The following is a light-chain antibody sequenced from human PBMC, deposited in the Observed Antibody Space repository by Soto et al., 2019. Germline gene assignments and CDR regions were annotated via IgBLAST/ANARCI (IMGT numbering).Light chain of an antibody. V-gene: IGKV3-20*01. CDR2: GAS. CDR1: QSVSSSY. J-gene: IGKJ1*01. CDR3: QQYGSSPRT. Sequence: EIVLTQSPGTLSLSPGERATLSCRASQSVSSSYLAWYQQKPGQAPRLLIYGASSRATGIPDRFIGSGSGTDFTLTISRLEPADFAVYYCQQYGSSPRTFGQGTKVEIK.